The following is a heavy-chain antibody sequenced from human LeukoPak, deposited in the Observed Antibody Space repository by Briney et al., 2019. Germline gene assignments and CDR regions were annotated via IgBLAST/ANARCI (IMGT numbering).Heavy chain of an antibody. J-gene: IGHJ4*02. CDR1: GFTFSSYA. CDR2: ISGSGGST. D-gene: IGHD3-22*01. Sequence: PGGSLRLSCAASGFTFSSYAMSWVRQAPGKGLEWVSAISGSGGSTYYADSVKGRFTISRDNSKNTLYLQMNSLRAEDTAVYYCAKGGSIGTTMIVVVMGLDYWGQGTLVTVYS. CDR3: AKGGSIGTTMIVVVMGLDY. V-gene: IGHV3-23*01.